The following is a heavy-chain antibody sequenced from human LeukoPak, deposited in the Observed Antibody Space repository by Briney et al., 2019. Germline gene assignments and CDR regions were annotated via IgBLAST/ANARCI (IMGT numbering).Heavy chain of an antibody. V-gene: IGHV3-64D*06. D-gene: IGHD5-18*01. Sequence: PGGSLRLSCSASGFTFSSYAMHWVRQVPGKGLEYVSAISSNGGSTYYADSVKGRFTISRDNSKNTLYLQMSSLRAEDTAVYYCVAWIQLWFKDYWGQGTLVTVSS. CDR3: VAWIQLWFKDY. J-gene: IGHJ4*02. CDR1: GFTFSSYA. CDR2: ISSNGGST.